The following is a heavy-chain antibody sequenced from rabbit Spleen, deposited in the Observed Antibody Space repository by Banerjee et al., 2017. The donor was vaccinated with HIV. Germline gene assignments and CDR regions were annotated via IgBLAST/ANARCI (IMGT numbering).Heavy chain of an antibody. D-gene: IGHD1-1*01. CDR1: GFSFSSSYW. CDR2: IYAGRSGNT. V-gene: IGHV1S45*01. CDR3: ARDTSSSFSSYGMDL. J-gene: IGHJ6*01. Sequence: QEQLVESGGDLVKPEGSLTLTCTASGFSFSSSYWICWVRQAPGKGLEWITCIYAGRSGNTYYASWAKGRFTISKTSSTTVALQMTSLTAADTATYFCARDTSSSFSSYGMDLWGQGTLVTVS.